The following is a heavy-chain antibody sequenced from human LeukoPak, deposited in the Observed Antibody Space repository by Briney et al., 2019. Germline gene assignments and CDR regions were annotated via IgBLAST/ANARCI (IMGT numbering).Heavy chain of an antibody. CDR2: IKSNTDGGTT. V-gene: IGHV3-15*01. D-gene: IGHD1-1*01. CDR3: TTTTRPN. J-gene: IGHJ4*02. CDR1: TFNFTNAW. Sequence: GGSLRLSCAGSTFNFTNAWMNWVRQAPGGGLEWVGRIKSNTDGGTTDYAAPVKGRFTISRDDSKNTLYLQMSSLKTEDTAVYYCTTTTRPNWGQGTLVTVSS.